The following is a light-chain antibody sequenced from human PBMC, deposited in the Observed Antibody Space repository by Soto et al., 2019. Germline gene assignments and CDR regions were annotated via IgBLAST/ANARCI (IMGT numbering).Light chain of an antibody. J-gene: IGLJ2*01. CDR3: SSYAGSNNLL. V-gene: IGLV2-8*01. CDR2: EIS. Sequence: QSALTQPPSASGSPGQSVTISCTGTSSDVGGYKYVSWYQQHPGKAPKLMIYEISKRRSGVPDRFSGSKSGNTASLTVSGLQAEDEADYYCSSYAGSNNLLFGGGTKLTVL. CDR1: SSDVGGYKY.